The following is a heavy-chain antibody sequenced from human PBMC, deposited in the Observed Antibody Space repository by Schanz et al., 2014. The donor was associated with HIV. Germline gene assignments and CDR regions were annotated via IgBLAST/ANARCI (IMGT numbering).Heavy chain of an antibody. CDR1: GYTFTSYG. V-gene: IGHV1-18*01. J-gene: IGHJ4*02. Sequence: QVQLVLSGAEVKRPGASVKVSCKASGYTFTSYGITWVRQAPGQGLEWMGWISTYNGNTIYAQKFQGRVTMTTDTSPSTAYMELRSLRSDDTAVYYCARVNKDIGGYYFDYWGQGTLVTVSS. CDR3: ARVNKDIGGYYFDY. CDR2: ISTYNGNT. D-gene: IGHD2-15*01.